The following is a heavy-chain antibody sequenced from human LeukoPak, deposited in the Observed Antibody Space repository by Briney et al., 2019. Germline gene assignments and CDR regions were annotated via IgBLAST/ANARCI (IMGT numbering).Heavy chain of an antibody. CDR2: IIPLKGTS. Sequence: SVKVSCKASGGTLSDHVISWVRQAPGHALEWMGGIIPLKGTSKLTQKLQDRATISADESTNTVYMEVRSLRSEDTALYYCATYDVLTGFEYWGQGTLVIVSS. D-gene: IGHD3-9*01. V-gene: IGHV1-69*01. CDR3: ATYDVLTGFEY. CDR1: GGTLSDHV. J-gene: IGHJ4*02.